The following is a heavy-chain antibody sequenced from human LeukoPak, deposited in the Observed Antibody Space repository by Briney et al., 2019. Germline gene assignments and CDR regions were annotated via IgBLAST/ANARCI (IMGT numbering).Heavy chain of an antibody. J-gene: IGHJ4*02. D-gene: IGHD6-19*01. Sequence: GRSLRLSCAASGFTFSTYHMHWVRQAPGKGLEWVALISYDGSNKYYADSVKGRFTISRDNSKNTVYLQMSSLRPEDTAVYYCARSGAAVAGFDYWGQGTLVTVSS. CDR1: GFTFSTYH. V-gene: IGHV3-30-3*01. CDR3: ARSGAAVAGFDY. CDR2: ISYDGSNK.